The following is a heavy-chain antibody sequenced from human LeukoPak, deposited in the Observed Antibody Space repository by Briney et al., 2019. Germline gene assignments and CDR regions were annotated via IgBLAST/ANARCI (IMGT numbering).Heavy chain of an antibody. V-gene: IGHV3-21*01. CDR3: AKDQSIVVVVAATRGMDV. D-gene: IGHD2-15*01. CDR2: ISSSSSYI. J-gene: IGHJ6*02. Sequence: GGSLRLSCAASGFTFSSYSMNWVRQAPGKGLEWVSSISSSSSYIYYADSVKGRFTISRDNAKNSLYLQMNSLRAEDTAVYYCAKDQSIVVVVAATRGMDVWGQGTTVTVSS. CDR1: GFTFSSYS.